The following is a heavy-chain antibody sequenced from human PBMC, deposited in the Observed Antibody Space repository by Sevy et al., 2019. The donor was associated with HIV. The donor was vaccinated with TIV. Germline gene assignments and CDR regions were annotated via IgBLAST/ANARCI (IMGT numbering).Heavy chain of an antibody. CDR2: IHASGSN. V-gene: IGHV4-61*02. CDR3: ARLVREGATYPDY. Sequence: SETLSLTCTVSGGSISSGNYYWSWIRQPAGKGLEWIGRIHASGSNNYKSSLKSRVTMSVDTSKNQFSLRVTSVTAADTAVYYCARLVREGATYPDYWGQGTLVTVSS. J-gene: IGHJ4*02. D-gene: IGHD1-26*01. CDR1: GGSISSGNYY.